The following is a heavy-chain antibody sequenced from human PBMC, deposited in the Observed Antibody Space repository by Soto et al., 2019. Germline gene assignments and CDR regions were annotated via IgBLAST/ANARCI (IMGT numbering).Heavy chain of an antibody. V-gene: IGHV4-4*07. CDR1: GGSIISYY. J-gene: IGHJ4*02. Sequence: SETLSLTCTVSGGSIISYYWSWIRQPAGKGLEWIGRIYTSGSTNYNPSLKSRVTMSVDTSKNQFSLKLSSVTAADTAVYYCARACSSNSCYDVFDYWGQGTLVTVSS. D-gene: IGHD2-2*01. CDR2: IYTSGST. CDR3: ARACSSNSCYDVFDY.